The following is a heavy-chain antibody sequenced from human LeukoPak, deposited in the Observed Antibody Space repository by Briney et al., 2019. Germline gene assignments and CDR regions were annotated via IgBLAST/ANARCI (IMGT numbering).Heavy chain of an antibody. V-gene: IGHV1-46*02. Sequence: ASVKVSCKTSGYTFNDYYIHWVRQAPGQGLEWMGIINPSGGSTSYAQKFQGRVTMTRDTSTSTVYMELGSLRSEDTAVYYCARILGYCSGGSCPGRFDPWGQGTLVTVSS. CDR1: GYTFNDYY. CDR2: INPSGGST. J-gene: IGHJ5*02. D-gene: IGHD2-15*01. CDR3: ARILGYCSGGSCPGRFDP.